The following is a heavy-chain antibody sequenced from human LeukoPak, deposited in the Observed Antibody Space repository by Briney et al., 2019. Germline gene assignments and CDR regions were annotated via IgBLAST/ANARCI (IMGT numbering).Heavy chain of an antibody. Sequence: ASVKVSCKASGYTFTSYGISWVRQAPGQGLEWMGWISAYNGNTNYAQKLQGRVTMTTDTSTSTAYMELRSLRSDDTAVYYCARRTLVIIPRYYYYGMGVWGQGTTVTVSS. CDR2: ISAYNGNT. V-gene: IGHV1-18*01. J-gene: IGHJ6*02. CDR1: GYTFTSYG. D-gene: IGHD3-9*01. CDR3: ARRTLVIIPRYYYYGMGV.